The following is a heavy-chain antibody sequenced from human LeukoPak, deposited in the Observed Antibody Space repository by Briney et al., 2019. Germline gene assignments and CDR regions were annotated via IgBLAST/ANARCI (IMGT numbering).Heavy chain of an antibody. CDR3: ARSYCGGGSCGAFDI. V-gene: IGHV4-61*08. J-gene: IGHJ3*02. CDR2: IYYSGST. D-gene: IGHD2-15*01. CDR1: GGSISSGGYY. Sequence: PSETLSLTCTVSGGSISSGGYYWGWIRQHPGKGLEWIGYIYYSGSTYYNPSLKSRVTISVDTSKNQFSLRLSSVTAADTAVYYCARSYCGGGSCGAFDIWGQGTMVTVSS.